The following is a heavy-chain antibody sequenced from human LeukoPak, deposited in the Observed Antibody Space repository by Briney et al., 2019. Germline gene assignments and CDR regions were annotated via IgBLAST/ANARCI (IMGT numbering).Heavy chain of an antibody. V-gene: IGHV4-30-2*01. J-gene: IGHJ4*02. D-gene: IGHD3-10*01. Sequence: SETLSLTCTVSGGSISSGGYYWSWIRQPPGKGLEWIGYIYHSGSTYYNPSLKSRVTISVDTSKNQFSLKLSSVTAADTAIYYCARAQYGAFDYWGQGTLVTVSS. CDR3: ARAQYGAFDY. CDR2: IYHSGST. CDR1: GGSISSGGYY.